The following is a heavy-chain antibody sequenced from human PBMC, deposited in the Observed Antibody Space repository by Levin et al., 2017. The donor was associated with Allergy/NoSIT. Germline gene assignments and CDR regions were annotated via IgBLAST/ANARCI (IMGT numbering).Heavy chain of an antibody. CDR3: AREVLGYDFWSGYRYFDY. CDR2: IYYSGST. V-gene: IGHV4-30-4*01. D-gene: IGHD3-3*01. Sequence: SETLSLTCTVSGGSISSGDYYWSWIRQPPGKGLEWIGYIYYSGSTYYNPSLKSRVTISVDTSKNQFSLKLSSVTAADTAVYYCAREVLGYDFWSGYRYFDYWGQGTLVTVSS. J-gene: IGHJ4*02. CDR1: GGSISSGDYY.